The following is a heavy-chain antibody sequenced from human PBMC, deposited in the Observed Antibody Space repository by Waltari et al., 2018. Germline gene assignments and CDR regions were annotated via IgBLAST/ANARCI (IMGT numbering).Heavy chain of an antibody. CDR1: GFTFNNYW. D-gene: IGHD3-10*01. CDR2: QKENGSNR. V-gene: IGHV3-7*01. J-gene: IGHJ4*02. CDR3: ARELPGSLVVLDH. Sequence: EVQLVESGGGLVQPGGSLRLSCSAPGFTFNNYWMSWVRQAPGKCVGWMDKQKENGSNRNHVCFVKGRCTISRDNAKNSLYLQMNSLRAEDTAMYYCARELPGSLVVLDHWGQGTLVIVSS.